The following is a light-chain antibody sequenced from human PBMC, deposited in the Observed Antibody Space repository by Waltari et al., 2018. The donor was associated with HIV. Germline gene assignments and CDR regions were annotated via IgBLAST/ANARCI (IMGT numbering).Light chain of an antibody. Sequence: QSALTQPASVSASPGQSITISCPGTSSDVGGYNYVPWYRQHPGEAPKVIIYEVNRRPSGVSNRFTASKSGNTASLAISGLQPEDEADYFCSSYTSSSTHVFGPGTKVTVL. CDR3: SSYTSSSTHV. V-gene: IGLV2-14*03. J-gene: IGLJ1*01. CDR2: EVN. CDR1: SSDVGGYNY.